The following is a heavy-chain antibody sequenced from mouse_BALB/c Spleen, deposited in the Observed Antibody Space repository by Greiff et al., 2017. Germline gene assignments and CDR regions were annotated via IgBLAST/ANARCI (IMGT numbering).Heavy chain of an antibody. J-gene: IGHJ1*01. CDR3: ARSNYGRGHWYFDV. Sequence: VQLQQSGAELVRPGALVKLSCKASGFNIKDYYMHWVKQRPEQGLEWIGWIDPENGNTIYDPKFQGKASITADTSSNTAYLQLSSLTSEDTAVYYCARSNYGRGHWYFDVWGAGTTVTVSS. CDR2: IDPENGNT. V-gene: IGHV14-1*02. D-gene: IGHD1-2*01. CDR1: GFNIKDYY.